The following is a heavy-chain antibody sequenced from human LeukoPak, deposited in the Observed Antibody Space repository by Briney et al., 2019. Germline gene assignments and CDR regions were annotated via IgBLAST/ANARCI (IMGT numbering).Heavy chain of an antibody. J-gene: IGHJ5*02. CDR3: AREGYSSGWYGIQIWFDP. V-gene: IGHV4-34*01. CDR1: GGSFSGYY. CDR2: INHSGST. D-gene: IGHD6-19*01. Sequence: SETLSLTCAVYGGSFSGYYWSWIRQPPGKGLEWIGEINHSGSTNYNPSLKSRVTISVDTSKNQFSLKLSSVTAADTAVYYCAREGYSSGWYGIQIWFDPWGQGTLVTVSS.